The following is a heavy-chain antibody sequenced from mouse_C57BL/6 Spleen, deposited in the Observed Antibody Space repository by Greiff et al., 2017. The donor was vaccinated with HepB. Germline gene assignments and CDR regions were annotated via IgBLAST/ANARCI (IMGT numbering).Heavy chain of an antibody. CDR2: IDPETGGT. CDR1: GYTFTDYE. D-gene: IGHD2-12*01. CDR3: TREGYSQRGYFDV. Sequence: QVQLQQSGAELVRPGASVTLSCKASGYTFTDYEMHWVKQTPVHGLEWIGAIDPETGGTAYNQKFKGKAILTADKSSSTAYMELRSLTSEDSAVYYCTREGYSQRGYFDVWGTGTTVTVSS. V-gene: IGHV1-15*01. J-gene: IGHJ1*03.